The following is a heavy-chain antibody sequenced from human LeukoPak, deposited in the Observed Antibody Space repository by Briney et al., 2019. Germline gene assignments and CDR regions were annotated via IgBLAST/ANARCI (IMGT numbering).Heavy chain of an antibody. J-gene: IGHJ6*03. CDR2: ISSSSSTI. V-gene: IGHV3-48*04. CDR3: ARDVAPRPYYYMDV. D-gene: IGHD6-6*01. CDR1: GFTFSSYS. Sequence: GGSLRLSCAASGFTFSSYSMNWVRQAPGKGLEWVSYISSSSSTIYYADSVKGRFTISRDNAKNSLYLQMNSLRAEDTAVYYCARDVAPRPYYYMDVWGRGTTVTVSS.